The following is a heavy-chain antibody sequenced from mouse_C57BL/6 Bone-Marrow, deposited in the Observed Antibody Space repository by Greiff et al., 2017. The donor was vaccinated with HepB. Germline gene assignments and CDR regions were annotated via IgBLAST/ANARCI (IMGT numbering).Heavy chain of an antibody. CDR3: AKFSTKVGVFAY. Sequence: VQLQQSGPELVKPGASVKISCKASGYAFSSSWMNWVKQRPGKGLEWIGRIYPGDGDTNYNGKFKGKATLTADKSSSTAYMQLSSLTSEDSAVYFCAKFSTKVGVFAYWGQGTLVTVSA. J-gene: IGHJ3*01. D-gene: IGHD1-1*01. CDR1: GYAFSSSW. CDR2: IYPGDGDT. V-gene: IGHV1-82*01.